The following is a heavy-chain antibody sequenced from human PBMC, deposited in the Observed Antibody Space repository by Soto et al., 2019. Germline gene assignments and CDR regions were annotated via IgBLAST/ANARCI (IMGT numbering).Heavy chain of an antibody. D-gene: IGHD6-19*01. CDR3: AGVRWVGRAGAGYYFDY. V-gene: IGHV1-69*02. Sequence: QVQLVQSGAEVKKPGSSVKVSCKASGGTFSSYTISWVRQAPGQGLEWMGRIIPILGIANYAQKFQGRVTISGEKSTRKAYVELGGLRSGDAAVYYCAGVRWVGRAGAGYYFDYWGQGTLVTVSS. J-gene: IGHJ4*02. CDR1: GGTFSSYT. CDR2: IIPILGIA.